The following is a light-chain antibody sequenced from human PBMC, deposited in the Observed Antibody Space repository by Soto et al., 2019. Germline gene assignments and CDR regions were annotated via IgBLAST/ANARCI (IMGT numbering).Light chain of an antibody. CDR3: HQYNSRPPGT. Sequence: EIVLTQSPAILSVSPGARATLSCRASQSISRSLAWYQQKPGQAPRLLISDASTRATGIPARFSGSGSATEFSLTISSLQSEDFSLYYGHQYNSRPPGTFGQGTKGDIK. V-gene: IGKV3-15*01. CDR1: QSISRS. CDR2: DAS. J-gene: IGKJ2*01.